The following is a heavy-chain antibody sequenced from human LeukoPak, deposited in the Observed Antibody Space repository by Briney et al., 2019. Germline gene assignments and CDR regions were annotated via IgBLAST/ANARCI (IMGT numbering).Heavy chain of an antibody. CDR1: GFTFSSYW. CDR2: VESDGSST. V-gene: IGHV3-74*01. Sequence: GGSLRLSCAASGFTFSSYWMHWVRQAPGKGLVWVSRVESDGSSTSYADSVKGRFTISRDNARNTLYLQMNSLRPEDTAVYYCARGYGSGESIPFGSWGQGTLVTVSS. D-gene: IGHD3-10*01. CDR3: ARGYGSGESIPFGS. J-gene: IGHJ4*02.